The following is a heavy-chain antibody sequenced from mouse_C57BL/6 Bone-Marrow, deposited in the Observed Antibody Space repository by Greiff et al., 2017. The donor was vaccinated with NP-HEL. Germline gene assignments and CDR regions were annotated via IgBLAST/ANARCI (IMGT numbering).Heavy chain of an antibody. V-gene: IGHV5-12*01. J-gene: IGHJ2*01. CDR2: ISNGGGST. Sequence: EVKLVESGGGLVQPGGSLKLSCAASGFTFSDYYMYWVRQTPETRLEWVAYISNGGGSTYYPDTVKGRFTISRDNAKNTLYLQMSRLKSEDTAMYYCARHRRGDYFDYWGQGTTLTVSS. CDR3: ARHRRGDYFDY. CDR1: GFTFSDYY.